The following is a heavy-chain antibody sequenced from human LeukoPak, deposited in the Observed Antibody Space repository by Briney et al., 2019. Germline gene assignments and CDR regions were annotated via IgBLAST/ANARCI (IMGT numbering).Heavy chain of an antibody. CDR1: RFAFSNYG. J-gene: IGHJ4*02. CDR2: ISGSGGST. Sequence: GGSLRLSCAVSRFAFSNYGMSWVRQAPGKGLEWVSAISGSGGSTYYADSVKGRFTISRDNSKNTLYLRMNSLRAEDTALYYCAKGSYYDSSGSFYFDYWGQGTLVTVSS. CDR3: AKGSYYDSSGSFYFDY. V-gene: IGHV3-23*01. D-gene: IGHD3-22*01.